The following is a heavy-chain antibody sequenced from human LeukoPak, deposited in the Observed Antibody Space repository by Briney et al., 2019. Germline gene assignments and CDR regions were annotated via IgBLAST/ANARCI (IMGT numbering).Heavy chain of an antibody. CDR3: ARVALRYSSGWYYFDY. V-gene: IGHV1-2*02. Sequence: ASVKVSCKASGYTFTGYYMHWVRQAPGQGLEWMGWINPNSGGTNYAQKFQGRVTMTRDTSISTAYMELSRLRSDDTAVYYCARVALRYSSGWYYFDYWGRGTLVTVSS. D-gene: IGHD6-19*01. CDR1: GYTFTGYY. J-gene: IGHJ4*02. CDR2: INPNSGGT.